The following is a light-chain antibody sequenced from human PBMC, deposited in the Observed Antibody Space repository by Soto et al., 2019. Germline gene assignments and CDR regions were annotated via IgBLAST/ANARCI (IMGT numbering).Light chain of an antibody. J-gene: IGKJ1*01. CDR1: QSISSW. Sequence: SASVGDRVTITCRARQSISSWLAWYQQKPGKAPKLLIYDASSLESGVPSRFSGSGSGTEFTLTISSLQPDDFATYYCQQYNSYPWTFGQGTKVDIK. V-gene: IGKV1-5*01. CDR3: QQYNSYPWT. CDR2: DAS.